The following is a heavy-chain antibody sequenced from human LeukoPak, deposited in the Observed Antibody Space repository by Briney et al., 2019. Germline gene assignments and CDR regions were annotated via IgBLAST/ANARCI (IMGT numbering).Heavy chain of an antibody. J-gene: IGHJ4*02. CDR2: INYSGST. CDR3: ARGYDY. CDR1: GGSIIDSTSY. Sequence: PSETLSLTCTVSGGSIIDSTSYWGWIRQPPGKGLVWIGIINYSGSTYYNPSLRSRVTISVDTSKTQFSLKLKSVTASDTAVYYCARGYDYWGQGTLVTVSS. D-gene: IGHD3-22*01. V-gene: IGHV4-39*01.